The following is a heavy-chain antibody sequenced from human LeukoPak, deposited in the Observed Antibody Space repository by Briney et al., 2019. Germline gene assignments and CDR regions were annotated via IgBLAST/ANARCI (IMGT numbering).Heavy chain of an antibody. J-gene: IGHJ4*02. CDR2: ISVYTGNT. V-gene: IGHV1-18*01. CDR3: ARDQYDSVWGSHRPYFDY. Sequence: ASVKVSCKASGYTFSSYGISWVRQAPGQELEWMGWISVYTGNTNYAQKFQGRLIVTTDTSTSTAHMELRSLTSDDTAVYYCARDQYDSVWGSHRPYFDYWGQGTLVTVSS. D-gene: IGHD3-16*02. CDR1: GYTFSSYG.